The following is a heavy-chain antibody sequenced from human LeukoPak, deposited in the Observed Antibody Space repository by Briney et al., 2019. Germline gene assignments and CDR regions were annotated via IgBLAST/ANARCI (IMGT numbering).Heavy chain of an antibody. D-gene: IGHD4/OR15-4a*01. J-gene: IGHJ4*02. Sequence: ASVKVSCKASGYTFTVHYLHWLRQAPGQGLEWMGWIKPDSGATNFEQNFQGRVTMTSDTSINTAYMELSSLTSDDTAMYYCARDHDYGPDYWGQGTLVTVSA. CDR2: IKPDSGAT. V-gene: IGHV1-2*02. CDR3: ARDHDYGPDY. CDR1: GYTFTVHY.